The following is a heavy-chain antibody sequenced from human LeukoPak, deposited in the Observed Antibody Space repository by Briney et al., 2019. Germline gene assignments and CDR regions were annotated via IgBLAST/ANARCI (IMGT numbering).Heavy chain of an antibody. Sequence: ASVKVSCKASGYTFTDYYMHWVRQSPGQGLEWMGWINPNSGDTNYAQKFQGRVTMTRDTSISTAYMELSRLRSDDTAVYYCAREKRVAGSRGGFDPWGQGTLVTVSS. V-gene: IGHV1-2*02. CDR1: GYTFTDYY. CDR3: AREKRVAGSRGGFDP. D-gene: IGHD6-19*01. J-gene: IGHJ5*02. CDR2: INPNSGDT.